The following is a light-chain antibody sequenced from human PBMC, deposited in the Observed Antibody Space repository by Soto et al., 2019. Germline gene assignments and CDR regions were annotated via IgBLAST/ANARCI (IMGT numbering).Light chain of an antibody. J-gene: IGLJ3*02. Sequence: QSVLTQPPSASGTPGQRVTISCSGSSSNIGSNTVNWYQQLPGTAPKLLIYSNNQRPSGVPDRFSGSKSGTSASLAISGLQSEDEADYYCAAWDDILNGRWVFCGGTKLTGL. V-gene: IGLV1-44*01. CDR1: SSNIGSNT. CDR3: AAWDDILNGRWV. CDR2: SNN.